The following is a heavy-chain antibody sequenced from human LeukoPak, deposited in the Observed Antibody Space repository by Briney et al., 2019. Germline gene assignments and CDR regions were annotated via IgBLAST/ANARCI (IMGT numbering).Heavy chain of an antibody. CDR2: VDPEDGET. V-gene: IGHV1-24*01. Sequence: ASVKVTCKVSGHTLTEISMHWVRQAPGKGFEWMGGVDPEDGETIYAQKLQGRVTMTEDTSTDTAYMELNSLRSEDTAVYYCATHFDSSGPDAFDIWGQGTMVIVSS. CDR3: ATHFDSSGPDAFDI. J-gene: IGHJ3*02. D-gene: IGHD3-22*01. CDR1: GHTLTEIS.